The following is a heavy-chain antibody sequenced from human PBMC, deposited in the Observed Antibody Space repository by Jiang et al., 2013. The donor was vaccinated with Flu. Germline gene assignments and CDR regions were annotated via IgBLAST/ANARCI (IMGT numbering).Heavy chain of an antibody. J-gene: IGHJ4*02. V-gene: IGHV3-66*01. D-gene: IGHD5-18*01. CDR3: ARDRYSYPFGY. CDR1: GFTVSSNY. CDR2: IYSGGST. Sequence: VQLLESGGGLVQPGGSLRLSCAASGFTVSSNYMSWVRQAPGKGLEWVSVIYSGGSTYYADSVKGRFTISRDNSKNTLYLQMNSLRAEDTAVYYCARDRYSYPFGYWGQGTLVTVSS.